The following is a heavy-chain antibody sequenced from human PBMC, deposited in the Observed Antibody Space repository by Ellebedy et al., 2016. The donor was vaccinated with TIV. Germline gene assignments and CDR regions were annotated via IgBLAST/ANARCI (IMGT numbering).Heavy chain of an antibody. Sequence: SETLSLTXTVSGGSISSSSYYWGWIRQPPGKGLEWIGSIYYSGSTYYNPSLNSRVTISLDTSKNQVSLNLSSVTAADAAVYYCARPLRSTVTTSIYFDYWGQGALVTVSS. CDR2: IYYSGST. D-gene: IGHD4-17*01. CDR3: ARPLRSTVTTSIYFDY. V-gene: IGHV4-39*01. J-gene: IGHJ4*02. CDR1: GGSISSSSYY.